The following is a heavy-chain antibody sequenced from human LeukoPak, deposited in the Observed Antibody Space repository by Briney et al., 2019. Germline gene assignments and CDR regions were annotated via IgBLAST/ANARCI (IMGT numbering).Heavy chain of an antibody. CDR3: ARQPYSSGWYFDY. CDR1: GFTFSSYA. J-gene: IGHJ4*02. CDR2: ISSSGSTI. D-gene: IGHD6-19*01. Sequence: GGSLRLSCAASGFTFSSYAMSWVRQAPGKGLEWVSYISSSGSTIYYADSVKGRFTISRDNAKNSLYLQMNSLRAEDTAVYYCARQPYSSGWYFDYWGQGTLVTVSS. V-gene: IGHV3-48*03.